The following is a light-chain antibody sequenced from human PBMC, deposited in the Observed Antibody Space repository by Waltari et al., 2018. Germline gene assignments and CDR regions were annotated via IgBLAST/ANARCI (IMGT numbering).Light chain of an antibody. CDR1: QSVLSRSNNKAY. CDR2: WAS. J-gene: IGKJ1*01. CDR3: HQYHDLSWT. Sequence: DIVMTQSPDSLAVSLGERATINCKSSQSVLSRSNNKAYLAWYQQKSGQAPKLLIYWASPRESRVPGRFSGRGSGTDLCLSINHHQAEDGASYFWHQYHDLSWTFGPGTKVEIK. V-gene: IGKV4-1*01.